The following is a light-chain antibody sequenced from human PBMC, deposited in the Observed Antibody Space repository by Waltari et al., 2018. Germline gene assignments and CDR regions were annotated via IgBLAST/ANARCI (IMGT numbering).Light chain of an antibody. CDR3: QQGFATPYT. Sequence: DIQMTQSPSSLSASIGDRVTITCRASQSISTYLNWYHHKPGKAPNLLISGASSLQSGVPSRFSGSGSGTDFTLTISSLQPEDFATYYCQQGFATPYTFGQGTKLEI. CDR2: GAS. CDR1: QSISTY. V-gene: IGKV1-39*01. J-gene: IGKJ2*01.